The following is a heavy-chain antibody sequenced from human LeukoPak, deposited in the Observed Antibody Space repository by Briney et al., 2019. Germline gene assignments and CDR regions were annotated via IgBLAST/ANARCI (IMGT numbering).Heavy chain of an antibody. V-gene: IGHV4-34*01. Sequence: SETLSLTCAVYGGSFSGYYWSWIRQPPGKGLEWIGEINHSGSTNYNPSLKSRVTISVDTSKNQFSLKLSSVTAADTAVYYCARGVPGQYFDWLLSAEYFQHWGQGTLVTVSS. CDR2: INHSGST. J-gene: IGHJ1*01. CDR3: ARGVPGQYFDWLLSAEYFQH. CDR1: GGSFSGYY. D-gene: IGHD3-9*01.